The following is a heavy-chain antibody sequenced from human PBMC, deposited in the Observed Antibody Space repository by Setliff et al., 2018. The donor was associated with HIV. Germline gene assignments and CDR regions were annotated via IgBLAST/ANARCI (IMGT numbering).Heavy chain of an antibody. V-gene: IGHV4-59*01. CDR3: ARVISSWSAYYIDY. CDR1: GGSISSYY. Sequence: SETLSLTCTVSGGSISSYYWSWIRQPPGKGLEWIGYIYYSGSTNYNPSLKSRVTISVDTSKNQFSLKLSSVTAADTALYYCARVISSWSAYYIDYWGQGTLVTVSS. J-gene: IGHJ4*02. D-gene: IGHD3-3*01. CDR2: IYYSGST.